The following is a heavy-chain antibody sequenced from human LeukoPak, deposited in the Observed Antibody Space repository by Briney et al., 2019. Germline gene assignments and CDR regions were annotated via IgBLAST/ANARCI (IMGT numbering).Heavy chain of an antibody. D-gene: IGHD3-3*01. CDR2: IYHSGST. CDR1: GGSISSSSYY. V-gene: IGHV4-39*07. J-gene: IGHJ4*02. CDR3: ARGFWSGYYTGIGDS. Sequence: SETLSLTCTVSGGSISSSSYYWGWIRQPPGKGLEWIGEIYHSGSTNYNPSLKSRVTISVDKSKNQFSLKLSSVTAADTAVYYCARGFWSGYYTGIGDSWGQGTLVTVSS.